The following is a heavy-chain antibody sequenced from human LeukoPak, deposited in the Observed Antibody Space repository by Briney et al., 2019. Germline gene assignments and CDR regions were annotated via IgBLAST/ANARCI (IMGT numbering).Heavy chain of an antibody. D-gene: IGHD3-3*01. V-gene: IGHV4-59*01. Sequence: SETLSLTCTVSGGSISSYYWSWIRQPPGKGLEWIGYIYYSGSTNYNPSLKSRVTISVDTSKNQFSLKLSSVTAADTAVYYCARGPLAYYDFWSGYYRSYYFDYWGQGTLVTVSS. CDR3: ARGPLAYYDFWSGYYRSYYFDY. J-gene: IGHJ4*02. CDR2: IYYSGST. CDR1: GGSISSYY.